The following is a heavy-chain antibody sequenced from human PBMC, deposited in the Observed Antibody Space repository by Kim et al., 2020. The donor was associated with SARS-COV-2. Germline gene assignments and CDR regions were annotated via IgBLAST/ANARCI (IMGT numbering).Heavy chain of an antibody. CDR2: IYYSGST. CDR3: ARDLGGWPQSWTYYYYYGRDV. D-gene: IGHD3-16*01. J-gene: IGHJ6*02. V-gene: IGHV4-39*07. CDR1: GGSISSSSYY. Sequence: SETLSLTCTVSGGSISSSSYYWGWIRQPPGKGLEWIGSIYYSGSTYYNPSLKSRVTISVDTSKNQFSLKLSSVTAADTAVYYCARDLGGWPQSWTYYYYYGRDVWGQGTTVTVSS.